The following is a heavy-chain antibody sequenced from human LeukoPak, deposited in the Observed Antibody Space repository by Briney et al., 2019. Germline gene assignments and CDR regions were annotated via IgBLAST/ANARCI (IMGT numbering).Heavy chain of an antibody. CDR3: AKDMYGQGNSNDAFDI. CDR1: GFIFSTYG. Sequence: PGRSLRLSCAASGFIFSTYGMHWVRQAPGKGLEWVAVISYDGSTKYYVDSVKGRFTISRDNSKNTLYLQMNSLRAEDTAVYYCAKDMYGQGNSNDAFDIWGQGTMVTVSS. V-gene: IGHV3-30*18. D-gene: IGHD1-7*01. J-gene: IGHJ3*02. CDR2: ISYDGSTK.